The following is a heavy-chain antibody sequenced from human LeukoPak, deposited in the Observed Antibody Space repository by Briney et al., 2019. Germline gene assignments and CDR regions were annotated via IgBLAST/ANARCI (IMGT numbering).Heavy chain of an antibody. V-gene: IGHV1-2*06. CDR2: INPNSGGT. D-gene: IGHD3-10*01. J-gene: IGHJ5*02. Sequence: ASVKVSCKASGYTFTGYYMHWVRQAPGQGLEWMGRINPNSGGTNYAQKFQGRVTMTRDTSISTAYMELSRLRSDDTAVYYCAREYGSGSYGDWFDPWGQGTLVTVSS. CDR3: AREYGSGSYGDWFDP. CDR1: GYTFTGYY.